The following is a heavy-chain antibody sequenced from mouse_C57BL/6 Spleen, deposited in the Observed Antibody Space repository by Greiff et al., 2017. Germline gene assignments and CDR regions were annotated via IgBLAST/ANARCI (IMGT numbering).Heavy chain of an antibody. CDR3: ARLLGKAWFAY. J-gene: IGHJ3*01. D-gene: IGHD4-1*01. CDR2: IYPRDGST. Sequence: VKLQESGPELVKPGASVKLSCKASGYTFTSYDINWVKQRPGQGLEWIGWIYPRDGSTKYNEKFKGKATVTVDTSSSTAYMQLHSLTSEDSAVYFCARLLGKAWFAYWGQGTLVTVSA. CDR1: GYTFTSYD. V-gene: IGHV1-85*01.